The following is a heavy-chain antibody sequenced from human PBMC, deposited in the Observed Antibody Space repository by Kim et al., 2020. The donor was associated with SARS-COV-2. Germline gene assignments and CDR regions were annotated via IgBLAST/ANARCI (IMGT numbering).Heavy chain of an antibody. CDR2: IYYSGST. D-gene: IGHD1-20*01. V-gene: IGHV4-59*01. CDR1: GGSISSYY. Sequence: SETLSLTCTVSGGSISSYYWSWIRQPPGKGLEWIGYIYYSGSTNYNPSLKSRVTISVDTSKNQFSLKLSSVTAADTAVYYCARGSGITGTYYYYGMDVWGQGTTVTASS. J-gene: IGHJ6*02. CDR3: ARGSGITGTYYYYGMDV.